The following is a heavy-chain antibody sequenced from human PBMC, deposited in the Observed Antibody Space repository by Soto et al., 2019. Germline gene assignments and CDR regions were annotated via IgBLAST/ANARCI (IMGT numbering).Heavy chain of an antibody. CDR1: GFTFSDYY. D-gene: IGHD2-8*02. Sequence: GGSLRLSCAASGFTFSDYYMSWIRQAPGKGLEWVSYISSSGSTIYYADSLKGRFTISRDNAKNSLYVQMNSLRAEDTAVYYCASHPLVSGAFDIWGQGTMVTVSS. V-gene: IGHV3-11*01. CDR3: ASHPLVSGAFDI. CDR2: ISSSGSTI. J-gene: IGHJ3*02.